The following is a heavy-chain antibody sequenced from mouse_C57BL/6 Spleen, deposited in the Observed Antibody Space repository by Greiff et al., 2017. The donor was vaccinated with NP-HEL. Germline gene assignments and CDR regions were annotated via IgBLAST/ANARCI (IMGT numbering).Heavy chain of an antibody. V-gene: IGHV1-53*01. Sequence: VQLQQPGTELVKPGASVKLSCKASGYTFTSYWMHWVQQRPGQGLEWIGNINPSNGGTNSNEKFKSKATLTVDKSSSTAYMQLSSLTSEDSAVYYCARERSDYEAWFAYWGQGTLVTVSA. D-gene: IGHD2-4*01. J-gene: IGHJ3*01. CDR3: ARERSDYEAWFAY. CDR1: GYTFTSYW. CDR2: INPSNGGT.